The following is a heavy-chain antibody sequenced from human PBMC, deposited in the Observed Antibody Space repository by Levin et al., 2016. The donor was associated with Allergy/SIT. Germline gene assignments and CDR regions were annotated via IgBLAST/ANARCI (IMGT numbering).Heavy chain of an antibody. J-gene: IGHJ4*02. D-gene: IGHD3-22*01. CDR3: AREGKYDSSGWGWGY. CDR2: IYYSGST. V-gene: IGHV4-59*01. Sequence: WIRQPPGKGLEWIGYIYYSGSTNYNPSLKSRVTISVDTSKNQFSLKLSSVTAADTAVYYCAREGKYDSSGWGWGYWGQGTLVTVSS.